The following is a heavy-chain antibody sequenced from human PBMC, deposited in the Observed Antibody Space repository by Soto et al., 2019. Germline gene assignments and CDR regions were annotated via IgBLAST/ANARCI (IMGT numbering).Heavy chain of an antibody. CDR2: ISKDGSVI. V-gene: IGHV3-30*04. Sequence: QVQLVESGGGVVPPGRSLRLSCAASGFMFSRYAMHWVRQAPGKGLEWVAVISKDGSVIYYADSVKGRFTISRDKSKNMVYLQLNSLRDEDMAVFYCVRSRSGAVPDSFAYWGQGTLVTVAS. J-gene: IGHJ4*02. D-gene: IGHD3-10*01. CDR1: GFMFSRYA. CDR3: VRSRSGAVPDSFAY.